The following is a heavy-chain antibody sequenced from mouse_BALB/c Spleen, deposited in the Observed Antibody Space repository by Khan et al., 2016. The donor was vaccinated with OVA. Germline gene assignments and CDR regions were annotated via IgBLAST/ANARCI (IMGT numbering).Heavy chain of an antibody. CDR2: IWGGGGT. J-gene: IGHJ4*01. V-gene: IGHV2-6-4*01. D-gene: IGHD2-14*01. Sequence: VHLKESGPGLVAPSQSLSITCTVSGFSLSRYNIHWVRQPPGKGLEWLGMIWGGGGTDYNSTLKSRLSISKDNSKSQVFLKMNSLQTDSSAMYYCARAYYRYDGYYAMDYWGQGTTVTV. CDR3: ARAYYRYDGYYAMDY. CDR1: GFSLSRYN.